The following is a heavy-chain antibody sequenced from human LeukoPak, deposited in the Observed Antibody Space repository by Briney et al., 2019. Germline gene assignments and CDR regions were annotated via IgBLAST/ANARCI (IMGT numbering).Heavy chain of an antibody. J-gene: IGHJ4*02. CDR1: AGTLSSYA. V-gene: IGHV1-69*13. CDR3: ARGRLGTEGGYFDY. Sequence: ASVKLSSKPSAGTLSSYAISWERQAPGQGLEWMGGIIPIFGTANYAQKFQGRVTITADESTSTAYMELSSLRSEDTAVYYCARGRLGTEGGYFDYWGQGTLVTVSS. CDR2: IIPIFGTA. D-gene: IGHD1-14*01.